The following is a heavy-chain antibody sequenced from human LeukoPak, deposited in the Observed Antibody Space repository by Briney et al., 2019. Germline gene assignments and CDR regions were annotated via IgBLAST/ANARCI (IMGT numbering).Heavy chain of an antibody. CDR2: ISGSGGST. D-gene: IGHD6-19*01. J-gene: IGHJ2*01. V-gene: IGHV3-23*01. CDR1: GFTFSSYG. CDR3: ARDSRRREQWLVRDWYFDL. Sequence: PGGSLRLSCAASGFTFSSYGMSWVRQAPGKGLEWVSAISGSGGSTYYADSVKGRFTISRDNSKNTLYLQMGSLRAEDMAVYYCARDSRRREQWLVRDWYFDLWGRGTLVTVSS.